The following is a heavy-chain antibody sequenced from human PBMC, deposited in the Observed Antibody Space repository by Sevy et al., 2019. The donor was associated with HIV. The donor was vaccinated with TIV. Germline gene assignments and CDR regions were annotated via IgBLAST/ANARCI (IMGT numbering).Heavy chain of an antibody. Sequence: SETLSITCVVSGGSISSSTYYWGWIRQPPGKGLEWIGSVYYSGSTYYNSSLKSRVSISVDTSKNQFSLKMHSVTAADTAVYYCARQSSGGYCSGGTCYSEVDYRGQGTLVTVSS. J-gene: IGHJ4*02. D-gene: IGHD2-15*01. CDR3: ARQSSGGYCSGGTCYSEVDY. V-gene: IGHV4-39*01. CDR2: VYYSGST. CDR1: GGSISSSTYY.